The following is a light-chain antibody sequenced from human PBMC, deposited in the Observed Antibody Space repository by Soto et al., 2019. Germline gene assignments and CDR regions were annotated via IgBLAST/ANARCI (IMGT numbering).Light chain of an antibody. CDR1: QSVSSSY. CDR2: GAS. J-gene: IGKJ4*01. Sequence: EIVLTQSPGTLSLSPGERATLSCRASQSVSSSYLAWYQQKPGQAPRLLIYGASSRATGIPDRFSGSGSGTDFTLTISRLEPEVFAVYYCQQYGSSFGGGTKVEIK. V-gene: IGKV3-20*01. CDR3: QQYGSS.